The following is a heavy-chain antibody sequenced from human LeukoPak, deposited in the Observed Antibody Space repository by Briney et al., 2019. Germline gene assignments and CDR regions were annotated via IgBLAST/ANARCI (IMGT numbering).Heavy chain of an antibody. CDR1: GGSFSGYY. Sequence: NPSETLSLTCAVYGGSFSGYYWSWIRQPPGKGLEWIGEINHSGSTNYNPSLKSRVTISVDTSKNQFSLILSSVTAADTAVYYCARHRFGHLFDYWGQGTLVFVSS. D-gene: IGHD3-16*01. CDR3: ARHRFGHLFDY. CDR2: INHSGST. V-gene: IGHV4-34*01. J-gene: IGHJ4*02.